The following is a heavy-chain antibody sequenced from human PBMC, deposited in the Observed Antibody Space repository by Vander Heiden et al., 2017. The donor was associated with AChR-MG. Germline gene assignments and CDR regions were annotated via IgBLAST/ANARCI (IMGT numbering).Heavy chain of an antibody. D-gene: IGHD5-18*01. J-gene: IGHJ5*01. V-gene: IGHV4-34*01. CDR2: INHSGST. CDR3: ASGEDTAIT. CDR1: GGSFSGYY. Sequence: GKLRQGGAGRLRPSETLSLTCSVYGGSFSGYYWSWIRQPPGKGLEWIGEINHSGSTNYNPSLKSRVTISGDTSKNQFSLKMSSVTAADTGVYYCASGEDTAITWVHGTLVNISS.